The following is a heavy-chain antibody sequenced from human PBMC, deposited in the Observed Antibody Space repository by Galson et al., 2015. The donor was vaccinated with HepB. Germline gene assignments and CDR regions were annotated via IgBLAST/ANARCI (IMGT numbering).Heavy chain of an antibody. D-gene: IGHD2-15*01. CDR1: GGTFSSYA. V-gene: IGHV1-69*13. CDR2: IIPIFGTA. J-gene: IGHJ6*02. CDR3: ARAGCSGGSCSYYYYYGMDV. Sequence: SVKVSCKASGGTFSSYAISWVRQAPGQGLEWMGGIIPIFGTANYAQKFQGRVTITADESTSTAYMELSSLRSEDTAVYYCARAGCSGGSCSYYYYYGMDVWGQGTSVTVSS.